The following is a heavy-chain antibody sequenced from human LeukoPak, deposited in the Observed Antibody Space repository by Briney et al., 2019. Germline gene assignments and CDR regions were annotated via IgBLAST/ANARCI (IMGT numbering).Heavy chain of an antibody. D-gene: IGHD2-2*01. V-gene: IGHV4-34*01. CDR1: GGSFSVYY. J-gene: IGHJ5*02. Sequence: SETLSLTCAVYGGSFSVYYWSWIRQPPGKGREWSGEINHRGSTNYNPSLKSRANISVHTSKNQFSLKLSSVTAADTAVYYCARVYCSSPSCYSWFDPWGQGTLVTVSS. CDR2: INHRGST. CDR3: ARVYCSSPSCYSWFDP.